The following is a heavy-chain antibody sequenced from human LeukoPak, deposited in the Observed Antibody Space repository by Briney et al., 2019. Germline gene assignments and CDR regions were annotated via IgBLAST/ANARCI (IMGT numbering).Heavy chain of an antibody. CDR1: GASISGDY. CDR2: VYTSGST. J-gene: IGHJ5*02. Sequence: PSDTLNLTCTASGASISGDYWSWIRQPAGKGLEWIGRVYTSGSTNYNPSLKSRVTVSVDTSKNQFSLKLSSVTAADTAVYYCARGGSAAAGTLFFSGSAFDTWGLGTLVTVSS. V-gene: IGHV4-4*07. D-gene: IGHD6-13*01. CDR3: ARGGSAAAGTLFFSGSAFDT.